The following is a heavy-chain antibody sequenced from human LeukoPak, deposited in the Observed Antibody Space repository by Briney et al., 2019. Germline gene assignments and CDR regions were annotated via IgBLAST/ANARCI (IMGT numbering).Heavy chain of an antibody. V-gene: IGHV3-23*01. Sequence: GGSLRLSCAPSGFTFWSYAMSWVRQPPGEGLVWVSAISGNGDRRYYTDSVNGRFTISRDKPNHKLYLQMNSLRAEDTAVYYCAKDPPMVRGVFDWFDPWLQRTLVADCS. D-gene: IGHD3-10*01. J-gene: IGHJ5*02. CDR1: GFTFWSYA. CDR2: ISGNGDRR. CDR3: AKDPPMVRGVFDWFDP.